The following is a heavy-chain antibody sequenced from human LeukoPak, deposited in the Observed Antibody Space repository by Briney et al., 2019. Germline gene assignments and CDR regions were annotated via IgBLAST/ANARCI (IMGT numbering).Heavy chain of an antibody. CDR3: AREAAWGGGSGSYYSNY. CDR1: GGSISSSSYY. D-gene: IGHD3-10*01. Sequence: SETLSLTCTVSGGSISSSSYYWGWIRQPPGKGLEWIGSIYYSGSTYYNPSLKSRVIISVDTSKNQFSLKLSSVTAADTAVYYCAREAAWGGGSGSYYSNYWGQGTLVTVSS. J-gene: IGHJ4*02. V-gene: IGHV4-39*07. CDR2: IYYSGST.